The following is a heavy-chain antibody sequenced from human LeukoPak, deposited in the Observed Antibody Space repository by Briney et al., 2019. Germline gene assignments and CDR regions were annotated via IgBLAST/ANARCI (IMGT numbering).Heavy chain of an antibody. D-gene: IGHD3-10*01. Sequence: SETLSLTCTVSGYSISSGYYWGWIRQPPGKGLEWIGSIYHSGSTYYNPSLKSRVTISVDTSKNQFSLKLSSVTAADTAVYYCARVEWFGELLFKRWGQGTLVTVSS. CDR3: ARVEWFGELLFKR. CDR2: IYHSGST. J-gene: IGHJ4*02. CDR1: GYSISSGYY. V-gene: IGHV4-38-2*02.